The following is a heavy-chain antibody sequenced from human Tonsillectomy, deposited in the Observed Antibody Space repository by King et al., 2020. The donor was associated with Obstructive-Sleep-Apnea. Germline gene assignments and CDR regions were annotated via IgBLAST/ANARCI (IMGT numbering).Heavy chain of an antibody. CDR1: GFSLSTSRAG. V-gene: IGHV2-5*02. D-gene: IGHD2/OR15-2a*01. Sequence: TLKESGPTLVKPTQTLTLTCTFSGFSLSTSRAGVGWIRQPPGKARGGLGVIYWDDDMGYTPSLKNRLTITKDTPKNQVVLTMTNMDPVDTATYYCAHSRGWKENFLDVWGQGTTVTVSS. J-gene: IGHJ6*02. CDR3: AHSRGWKENFLDV. CDR2: IYWDDDM.